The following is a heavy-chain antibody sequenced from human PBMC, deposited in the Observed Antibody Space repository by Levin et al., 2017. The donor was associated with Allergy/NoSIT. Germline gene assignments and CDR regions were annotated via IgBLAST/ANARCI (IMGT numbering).Heavy chain of an antibody. J-gene: IGHJ4*02. V-gene: IGHV3-23*01. Sequence: SCAASGFTFSSYAMSWVRQAPGKGLEWVSAISGSGGSTYYADSVKGRFTISRDNSKNTLYLQMNSLRAEDTAVYYCAKDWEDIVANYELSFDYWGQGTLVTVSS. CDR2: ISGSGGST. D-gene: IGHD5-12*01. CDR1: GFTFSSYA. CDR3: AKDWEDIVANYELSFDY.